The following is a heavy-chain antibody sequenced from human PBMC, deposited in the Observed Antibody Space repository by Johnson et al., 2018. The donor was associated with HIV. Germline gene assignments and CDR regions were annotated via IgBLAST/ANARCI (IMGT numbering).Heavy chain of an antibody. CDR1: GFTFSNAW. Sequence: VQLVESGGGMVKPGGSLRLSCAASGFTFSNAWMSWVRQAPGKGLEWVGRIKSKTDGGTIDYAAPVKGRFTISRDDSKNTLYLQMKSLKIEDTAVYYCAKDSQGLRAFDIWGQGTMVTVSS. D-gene: IGHD6-25*01. CDR3: AKDSQGLRAFDI. J-gene: IGHJ3*02. CDR2: IKSKTDGGTI. V-gene: IGHV3-15*01.